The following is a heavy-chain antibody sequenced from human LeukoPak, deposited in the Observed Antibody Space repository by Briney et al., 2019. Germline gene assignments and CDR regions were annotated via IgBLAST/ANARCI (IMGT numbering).Heavy chain of an antibody. J-gene: IGHJ4*02. Sequence: PGGSLRLSCATSGFTFSDYYMNWIRQAPGKGLEWVANIKEDGSEKYYVDSVRGRFTISRDNAKNSLYLQMNNLRAEDTAVYYCARPFGNGWFLRDYWGRGTLVTVSS. D-gene: IGHD6-19*01. CDR1: GFTFSDYY. V-gene: IGHV3-7*01. CDR2: IKEDGSEK. CDR3: ARPFGNGWFLRDY.